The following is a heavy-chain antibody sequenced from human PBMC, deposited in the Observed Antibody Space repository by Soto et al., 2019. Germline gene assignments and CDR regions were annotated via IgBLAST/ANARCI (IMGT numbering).Heavy chain of an antibody. CDR1: GGSISSGDYY. Sequence: SETLSLTCTVSGGSISSGDYYWSWIRQPPGKGLEWIGYIYYSGSTYYNPSLKSRVTISVDTSKNQFSLKLSSVTAADTAVYYCARDHWSSSSWYEGGTNPRYGMDVWGQGTTVTVSS. V-gene: IGHV4-30-4*01. J-gene: IGHJ6*02. CDR2: IYYSGST. CDR3: ARDHWSSSSWYEGGTNPRYGMDV. D-gene: IGHD6-13*01.